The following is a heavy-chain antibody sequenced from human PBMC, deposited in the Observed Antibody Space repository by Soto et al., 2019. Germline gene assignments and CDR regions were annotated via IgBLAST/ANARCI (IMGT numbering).Heavy chain of an antibody. V-gene: IGHV4-30-4*01. CDR1: GGSVSRNEHY. Sequence: SETLSLTCHVSGGSVSRNEHYWTWIRQPPGKGLEWIGYIHYSGNTYYSPSLKSRVTISLDTSKNQIALTLTSVTAADTAVYYCAVRLITMYYFDYWGQGTPVTVSS. CDR2: IHYSGNT. CDR3: AVRLITMYYFDY. J-gene: IGHJ4*02. D-gene: IGHD3-3*01.